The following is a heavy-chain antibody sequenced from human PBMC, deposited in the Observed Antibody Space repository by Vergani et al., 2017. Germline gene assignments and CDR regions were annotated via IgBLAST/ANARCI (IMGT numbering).Heavy chain of an antibody. CDR3: ARAIGSYLNYYYYYYMDV. Sequence: QLQLQESGPGLVKPSETLSLTCTVSGGSISSYYWSWIRQPPGKGLEWIGYIYYSGSTYYNPSLKSRVTISVDTSKNQFSLKLSSVTAADTAVYYCARAIGSYLNYYYYYYMDVWGKGTTVTVSS. V-gene: IGHV4-59*12. CDR2: IYYSGST. D-gene: IGHD1-26*01. J-gene: IGHJ6*03. CDR1: GGSISSYY.